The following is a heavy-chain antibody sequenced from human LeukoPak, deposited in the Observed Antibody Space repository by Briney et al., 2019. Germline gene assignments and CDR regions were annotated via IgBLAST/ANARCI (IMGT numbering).Heavy chain of an antibody. CDR3: ARVKSLAFDI. J-gene: IGHJ3*02. CDR2: ITSDGSST. Sequence: PGGSLRLSCAASGFTFRTFWMHWVRQAPGKGLVWVSRITSDGSSTSQADSVKGRFTISRDNAKNSLYLQMNSLRDEDTAVYYCARVKSLAFDIWGQGTMVTVSS. CDR1: GFTFRTFW. V-gene: IGHV3-74*01.